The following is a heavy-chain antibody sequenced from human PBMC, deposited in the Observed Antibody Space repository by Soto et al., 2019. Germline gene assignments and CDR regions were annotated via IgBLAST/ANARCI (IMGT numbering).Heavy chain of an antibody. V-gene: IGHV3-13*01. CDR2: IGSVGDT. Sequence: GGSLRLSCAASGFTFGSYDMHWVRQATGKGLEWVSAIGSVGDTYYPGSVKGRFTISRENAKNSLYLQMNSLRAGDTAVYYCARASAAGLDFDYWGQGTLVTVSS. CDR3: ARASAAGLDFDY. J-gene: IGHJ4*02. D-gene: IGHD6-13*01. CDR1: GFTFGSYD.